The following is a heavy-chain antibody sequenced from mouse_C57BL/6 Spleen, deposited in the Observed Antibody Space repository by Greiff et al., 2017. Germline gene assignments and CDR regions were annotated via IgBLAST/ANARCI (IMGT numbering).Heavy chain of an antibody. J-gene: IGHJ3*01. Sequence: QVQLQQPGAELVRPGSSVKLSCKASGYTFTSYWMDWVKQRPGQGLEWIGNIYPSDSETHYNQKFKDKATLTVDKSSSTAYMQLSSLTSEDSAVYCGARDSSGYRFAYWGQGTLVTVSA. D-gene: IGHD3-2*02. CDR3: ARDSSGYRFAY. V-gene: IGHV1-61*01. CDR1: GYTFTSYW. CDR2: IYPSDSET.